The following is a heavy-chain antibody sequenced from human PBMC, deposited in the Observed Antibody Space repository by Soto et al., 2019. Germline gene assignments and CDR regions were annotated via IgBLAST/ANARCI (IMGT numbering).Heavy chain of an antibody. J-gene: IGHJ5*02. D-gene: IGHD2-2*01. CDR2: ISSSSSSTI. CDR3: ARDNSRYCSSTSCYDIGWFDP. Sequence: GGSLRLSCAASGFTFSSYSMNWVRQAPGKGLEWVSYISSSSSSTIYYADSVKGRFTISRDNAKNSLYLQMNSLRAEDTAVYYCARDNSRYCSSTSCYDIGWFDPWGQGTLVTVSS. V-gene: IGHV3-48*01. CDR1: GFTFSSYS.